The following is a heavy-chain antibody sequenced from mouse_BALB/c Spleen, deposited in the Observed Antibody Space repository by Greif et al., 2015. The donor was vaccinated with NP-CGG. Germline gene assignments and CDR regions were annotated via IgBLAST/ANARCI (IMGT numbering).Heavy chain of an antibody. CDR1: GYSFTGYY. CDR2: VNPNNGGT. V-gene: IGHV1-26*01. Sequence: VQLKHSGPDLVKPGASVKISCKASGYSFTGYYMHWVKQSHGKSLEWIGRVNPNNGGTNYNQKFEGKAILTVDKSSSTAYMELRSLTSEDSAVYYCARTYDYDGPYFDYWGQGTTLTVSS. CDR3: ARTYDYDGPYFDY. D-gene: IGHD2-4*01. J-gene: IGHJ2*01.